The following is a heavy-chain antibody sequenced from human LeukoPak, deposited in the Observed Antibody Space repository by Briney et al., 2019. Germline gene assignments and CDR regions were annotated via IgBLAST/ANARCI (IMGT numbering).Heavy chain of an antibody. J-gene: IGHJ4*02. Sequence: RASVKVSCKASGGTFSSYAISWVRQAPGQGLEWMGRIIPILGIANYAQKFQGRVPITADKSTSTAYMELSSLRSEDTAVYYCARRVASYLDYWGQGTLVTVSS. CDR3: ARRVASYLDY. V-gene: IGHV1-69*04. CDR2: IIPILGIA. CDR1: GGTFSSYA. D-gene: IGHD5-12*01.